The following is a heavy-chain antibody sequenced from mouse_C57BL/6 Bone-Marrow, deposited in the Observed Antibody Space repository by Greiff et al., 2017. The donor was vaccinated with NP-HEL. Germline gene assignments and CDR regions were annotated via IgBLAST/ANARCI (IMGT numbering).Heavy chain of an antibody. CDR1: GFTFSSYA. CDR2: ISDGGSYT. Sequence: EVMLVESGGGLVKPGGSLKLSCAASGFTFSSYAMSWVRQTPEKRLEWVATISDGGSYTYYPDNVKGRFTISRDNAKNNLYLQMSHLKSEDTAMYYCAREGSTMITEDYYAMDYWGQGTSVTVSS. J-gene: IGHJ4*01. CDR3: AREGSTMITEDYYAMDY. V-gene: IGHV5-4*01. D-gene: IGHD2-4*01.